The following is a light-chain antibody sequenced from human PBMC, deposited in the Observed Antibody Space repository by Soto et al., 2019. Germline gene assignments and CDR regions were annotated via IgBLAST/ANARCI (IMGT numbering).Light chain of an antibody. J-gene: IGLJ1*01. CDR3: CSYAGSYTSP. CDR1: SSDVGGYNY. V-gene: IGLV2-11*01. Sequence: QSALTQARSVSGSPGQSVTISCTGTSSDVGGYNYVSWYQQHPGKAPKLMIYDVSKRPSGVPDRFSGSKSGNTASLTISGLQAEDEADYYCCSYAGSYTSPFGTGTQLTVL. CDR2: DVS.